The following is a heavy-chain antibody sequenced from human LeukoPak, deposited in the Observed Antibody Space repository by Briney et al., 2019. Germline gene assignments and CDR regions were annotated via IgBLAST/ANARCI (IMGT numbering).Heavy chain of an antibody. CDR3: ARDRRGYSYGFDDYYYYGMDV. V-gene: IGHV4-59*01. CDR1: GGSISSYY. J-gene: IGHJ6*02. D-gene: IGHD5-18*01. Sequence: SETLSLTCTVSGGSISSYYWSWIRQPPGKGLEWIGYIYYSGSTNYNPSLKSRVTISVDTSKNQFSLKLSSVTAADTAVYYCARDRRGYSYGFDDYYYYGMDVWGQGTTVTVPS. CDR2: IYYSGST.